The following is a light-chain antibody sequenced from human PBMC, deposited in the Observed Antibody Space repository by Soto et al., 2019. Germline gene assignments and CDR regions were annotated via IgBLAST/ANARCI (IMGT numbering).Light chain of an antibody. V-gene: IGKV3-20*01. CDR3: QQYGTSPQGT. CDR2: GAS. Sequence: EIELTQSPGTLSLSPGERATLSCRASQSVSSRYLAWYQQRPGQAPRLLIYGASSRATGIPDRFSGSGSGADFTLTISRLEPEDFAVYYCQQYGTSPQGTFGQGTKVEI. CDR1: QSVSSRY. J-gene: IGKJ1*01.